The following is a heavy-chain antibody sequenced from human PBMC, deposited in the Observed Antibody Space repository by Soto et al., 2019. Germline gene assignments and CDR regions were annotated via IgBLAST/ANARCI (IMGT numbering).Heavy chain of an antibody. J-gene: IGHJ6*03. D-gene: IGHD3-9*01. CDR1: GGSISSSSYY. Sequence: SETLSLTCTVSGGSISSSSYYWGWIRQPPGKGLEWIGSIYYSGSTYYNPSLKSRVTISVDTSKNQFSLKLSSVTAADTAVYYCARHATSYNYDILTGYYNSYYYMDVWGKGTTVTVSS. CDR2: IYYSGST. CDR3: ARHATSYNYDILTGYYNSYYYMDV. V-gene: IGHV4-39*01.